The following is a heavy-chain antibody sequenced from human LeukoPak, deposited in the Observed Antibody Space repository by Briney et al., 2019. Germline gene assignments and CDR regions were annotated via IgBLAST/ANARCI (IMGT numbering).Heavy chain of an antibody. CDR2: IYYSGST. D-gene: IGHD2-15*01. Sequence: PSETLSLTCTVSGGSISSYYWSWIRQPPGKGLEWIGYIYYSGSTYYNPSLKSRVTISVDTSKNQFSLKLSSVTAADTAVYYCARASTVVWFDPWGQGTLVTVSS. V-gene: IGHV4-59*08. CDR1: GGSISSYY. J-gene: IGHJ5*02. CDR3: ARASTVVWFDP.